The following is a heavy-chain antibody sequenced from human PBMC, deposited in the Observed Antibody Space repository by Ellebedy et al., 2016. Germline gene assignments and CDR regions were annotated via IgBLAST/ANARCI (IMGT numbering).Heavy chain of an antibody. CDR1: GFTFSTYA. Sequence: GGSLRLXXAASGFTFSTYAMSWVRQAPGKGLEWVSGISGGGGSTYYADTVKGRLTISRDNSKTLYLQMNSLRAEDTAVYYCALHPCSSTSCYRDYWGQGTLVTVSS. J-gene: IGHJ4*02. V-gene: IGHV3-23*01. D-gene: IGHD2-2*02. CDR2: ISGGGGST. CDR3: ALHPCSSTSCYRDY.